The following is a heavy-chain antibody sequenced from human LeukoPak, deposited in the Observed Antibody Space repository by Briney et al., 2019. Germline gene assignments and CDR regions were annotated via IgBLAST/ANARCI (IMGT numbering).Heavy chain of an antibody. D-gene: IGHD6-13*01. CDR1: GGTFSSYA. Sequence: VASVKVSCKASGGTFSSYAISWVRQAPGQGLEWMGRIIPILGIANYAQKFQGRVTITADKSTSTAYMELSSLRSEDTAVYYCARGYPAAGNYYYYGMDVWGQGTTVTVSS. V-gene: IGHV1-69*04. CDR3: ARGYPAAGNYYYYGMDV. J-gene: IGHJ6*02. CDR2: IIPILGIA.